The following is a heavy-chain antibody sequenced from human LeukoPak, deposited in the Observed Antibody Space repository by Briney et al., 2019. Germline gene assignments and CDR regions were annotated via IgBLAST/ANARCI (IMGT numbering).Heavy chain of an antibody. CDR2: INADGRTT. J-gene: IGHJ4*02. D-gene: IGHD2-2*01. CDR3: ARGSPASV. CDR1: AFTFSSYW. V-gene: IGHV3-74*01. Sequence: PGGSLRLSCAASAFTFSSYWMHWVRQAPGKGLVWVSRINADGRTTNYADSVKGRFTISRDNAENTLYLQMNSLRAEDTAVYYCARGSPASVWGQGALDTVSS.